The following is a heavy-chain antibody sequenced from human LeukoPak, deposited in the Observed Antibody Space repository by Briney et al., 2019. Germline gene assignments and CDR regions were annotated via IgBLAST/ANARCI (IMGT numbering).Heavy chain of an antibody. CDR3: ARGKITMIVVGAFGY. CDR2: INPISGGT. J-gene: IGHJ4*02. V-gene: IGHV1-2*02. D-gene: IGHD3-22*01. Sequence: GASVKVSCKASGYSFIGYYMHWVRQAPGQGLEWMGWINPISGGTKFSQRFQGRVTMTRDTSISTAYMELSRLRSDDTGVYYCARGKITMIVVGAFGYWGQGTLVTVSS. CDR1: GYSFIGYY.